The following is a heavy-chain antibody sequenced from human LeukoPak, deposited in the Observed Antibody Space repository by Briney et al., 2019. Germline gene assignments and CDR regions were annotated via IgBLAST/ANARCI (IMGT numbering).Heavy chain of an antibody. CDR3: ARALQPGVYAFDI. CDR2: IYYSGST. CDR1: GVSISSYY. J-gene: IGHJ3*02. V-gene: IGHV4-59*01. Sequence: PSETLSLTCTVSGVSISSYYWTWIRQPPGEGLEWIGYIYYSGSTNCNPSLKSRVTISVDTSKNQFSLKLSSVTAADTAVYYCARALQPGVYAFDIWSQGTMVTVSS. D-gene: IGHD6-13*01.